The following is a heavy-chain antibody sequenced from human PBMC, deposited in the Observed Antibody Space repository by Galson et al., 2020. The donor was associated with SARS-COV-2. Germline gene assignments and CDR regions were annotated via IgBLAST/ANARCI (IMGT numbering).Heavy chain of an antibody. Sequence: SVKVSCTASGGTFSSYDINWVRQTPGQALEWMGSIIHIFDTAKSAQKFQGRVTITADESATTAYMELTSLRSEDTAVYFCARGEVQTLDYWGQGTLVTVAS. CDR1: GGTFSSYD. D-gene: IGHD3-16*01. CDR2: IIHIFDTA. CDR3: ARGEVQTLDY. J-gene: IGHJ4*02. V-gene: IGHV1-69*13.